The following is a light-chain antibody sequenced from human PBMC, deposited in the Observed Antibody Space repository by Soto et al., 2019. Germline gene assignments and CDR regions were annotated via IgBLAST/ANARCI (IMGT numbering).Light chain of an antibody. CDR2: GNR. V-gene: IGLV1-40*01. CDR3: AAWNDSLNAFVV. J-gene: IGLJ2*01. CDR1: NSNLGAGYD. Sequence: QSVLTQPPSVSGAPGQRVTISCTGNNSNLGAGYDVHWYQQLPGAAPKLVIFGNRNRPSGVPERFSGSKSGTSASLAITGLQAEDEADYYCAAWNDSLNAFVVFGGGTKLTVL.